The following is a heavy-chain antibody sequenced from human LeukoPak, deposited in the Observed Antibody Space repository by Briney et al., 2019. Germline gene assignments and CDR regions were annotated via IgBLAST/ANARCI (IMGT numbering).Heavy chain of an antibody. Sequence: GASVKVSCKASGGTFSSYAISWVRHAPGQGLEWMGRINPNSGGTNYAQKFQGRVTMTRGTSISTAYMELSRLRSDDTAVYYCARPPKGLLWFGELITPDTDNWFDPWGQGTLVTVSS. CDR2: INPNSGGT. CDR1: GGTFSSYA. D-gene: IGHD3-10*01. CDR3: ARPPKGLLWFGELITPDTDNWFDP. V-gene: IGHV1-2*06. J-gene: IGHJ5*02.